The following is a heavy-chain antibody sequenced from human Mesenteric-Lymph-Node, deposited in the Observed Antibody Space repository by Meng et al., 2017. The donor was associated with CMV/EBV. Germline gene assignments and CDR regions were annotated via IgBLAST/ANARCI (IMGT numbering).Heavy chain of an antibody. Sequence: SETLSLTCTVSGGSITSGGYYWSWIRQHPGKGLEWIGYIYYSGSTYYNPSLKSRVTISVDTSKNQFSLRLSSVTAADTAVYYCARDHGGNSGMDIWGQGTTVTVSS. CDR1: GGSITSGGYY. CDR3: ARDHGGNSGMDI. CDR2: IYYSGST. V-gene: IGHV4-31*03. J-gene: IGHJ6*02. D-gene: IGHD2-15*01.